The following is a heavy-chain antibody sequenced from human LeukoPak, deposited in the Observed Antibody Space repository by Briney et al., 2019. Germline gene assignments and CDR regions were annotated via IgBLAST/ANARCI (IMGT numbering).Heavy chain of an antibody. D-gene: IGHD2-15*01. CDR3: AKTTSGYSSGRYPAWPIDY. CDR2: IFGSGGSA. V-gene: IGHV3-23*01. Sequence: GGSLRLSCAASGFTFGSYAMYWVRQAPGKGLEWVSGIFGSGGSAHYADSVKGRFTISRDNSKNTVYLQMDSLRVEDTAIYYCAKTTSGYSSGRYPAWPIDYWGQGTLVTVSS. CDR1: GFTFGSYA. J-gene: IGHJ4*02.